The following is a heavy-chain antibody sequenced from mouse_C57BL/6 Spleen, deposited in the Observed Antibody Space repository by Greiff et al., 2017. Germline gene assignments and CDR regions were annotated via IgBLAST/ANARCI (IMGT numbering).Heavy chain of an antibody. CDR3: ARLIYDGYSYYFDY. Sequence: EVMLVESGGDLVKPGGSLKLSCAASGFTFSSYGMSWVRLPPDKRLEWVATISSGCSYTYYPDRVKGRFTISRDTAKNTLYLQLGSLKSEDTAMYYCARLIYDGYSYYFDYWGQGTTLTVSS. CDR1: GFTFSSYG. D-gene: IGHD2-3*01. J-gene: IGHJ2*01. V-gene: IGHV5-6*01. CDR2: ISSGCSYT.